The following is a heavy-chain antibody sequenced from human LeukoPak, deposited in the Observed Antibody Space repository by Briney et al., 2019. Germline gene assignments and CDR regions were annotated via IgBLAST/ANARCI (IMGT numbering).Heavy chain of an antibody. Sequence: SETLSLTCTVSGGSISSSSFYWGWIRQPPGKGLEWLGSVYYSGSSYYNPSLKSRVTISVDTSKNQLSLKLSSVTAADTAAYYCARLRYSSGLAFDYWGQGTLVTVSS. CDR1: GGSISSSSFY. V-gene: IGHV4-39*01. D-gene: IGHD6-19*01. J-gene: IGHJ4*02. CDR2: VYYSGSS. CDR3: ARLRYSSGLAFDY.